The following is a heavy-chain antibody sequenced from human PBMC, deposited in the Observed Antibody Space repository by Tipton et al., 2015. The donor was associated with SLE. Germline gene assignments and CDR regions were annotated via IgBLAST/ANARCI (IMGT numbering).Heavy chain of an antibody. D-gene: IGHD6-13*01. CDR3: ARESLGPAAGTGGVFQH. J-gene: IGHJ1*01. V-gene: IGHV3-21*01. Sequence: LRLSCAASGFTFSSYSMNWVRQAPGKGLEWVSSISSSSSYIYYADSVKGRFTISRDNAKNSLYLQMNSLRAEDTAVYSCARESLGPAAGTGGVFQHWGQGTLVTVSS. CDR2: ISSSSSYI. CDR1: GFTFSSYS.